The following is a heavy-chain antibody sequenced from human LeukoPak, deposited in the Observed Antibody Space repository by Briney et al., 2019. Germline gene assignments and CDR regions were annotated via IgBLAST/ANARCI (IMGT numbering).Heavy chain of an antibody. D-gene: IGHD3-10*01. Sequence: PGGSLRLSCAASGFTVSSNYMTWVRQAPGKGLEWVSVIYSGGSTYYADSVKGRFTISRDNSKNTLYLQMNSLRAEDTAVYYCARGDYYGSGTYYKKTVDYWGQGTLVTVSS. CDR1: GFTVSSNY. CDR3: ARGDYYGSGTYYKKTVDY. V-gene: IGHV3-53*01. J-gene: IGHJ4*02. CDR2: IYSGGST.